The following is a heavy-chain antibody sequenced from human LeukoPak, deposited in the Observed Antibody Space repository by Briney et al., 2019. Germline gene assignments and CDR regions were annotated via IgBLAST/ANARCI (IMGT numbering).Heavy chain of an antibody. V-gene: IGHV1-8*02. Sequence: ASVKVSCKASGYTFTSYDINWVRQATGQGLEWMGWMNPNSGNTGYAQKFQGRVTMTRNTSISTAYMELSSLRSEDTAVYYCARGRWSSSWYWEAYYYMDVWGKGTTVTISS. J-gene: IGHJ6*03. D-gene: IGHD6-13*01. CDR2: MNPNSGNT. CDR3: ARGRWSSSWYWEAYYYMDV. CDR1: GYTFTSYD.